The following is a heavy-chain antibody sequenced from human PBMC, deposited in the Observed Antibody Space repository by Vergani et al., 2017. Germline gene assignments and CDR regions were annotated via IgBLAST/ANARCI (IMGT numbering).Heavy chain of an antibody. Sequence: EVQLVQSGAEVKKPGESLKISCKGSGYSFTSYWTGWVRQMPGKGLEWMGIIYPGDSDTRYSPSFQGQVTISADKSISTAYLQWSSLKASDTAMYYCARVPATATYYYYGMDVWGQGTTVTVSS. J-gene: IGHJ6*02. CDR2: IYPGDSDT. CDR1: GYSFTSYW. V-gene: IGHV5-51*01. CDR3: ARVPATATYYYYGMDV. D-gene: IGHD2-2*01.